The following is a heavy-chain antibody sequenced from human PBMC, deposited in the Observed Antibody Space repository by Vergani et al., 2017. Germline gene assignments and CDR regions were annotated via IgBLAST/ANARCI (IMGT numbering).Heavy chain of an antibody. V-gene: IGHV3-30*02. CDR2: VLFEGSNE. Sequence: QVQLVQSGGGVVQPGGSLRLSCVASGFTFNRYGMPWVRRAPGKGLVWVAYVLFEGSNESYADSVKGRFIVSRDNSNDALYLQMNSLRTDDTAVYYCARDLAYCHEGSCALWGQGSVVTVSS. D-gene: IGHD2-15*01. J-gene: IGHJ4*02. CDR3: ARDLAYCHEGSCAL. CDR1: GFTFNRYG.